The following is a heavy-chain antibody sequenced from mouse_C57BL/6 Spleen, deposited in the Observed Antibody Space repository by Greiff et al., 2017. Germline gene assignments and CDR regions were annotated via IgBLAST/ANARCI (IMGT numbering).Heavy chain of an antibody. V-gene: IGHV1-15*01. J-gene: IGHJ2*01. CDR2: IDPETGGT. Sequence: VQLQQSGAELVRPGASVTLSCKASGYTFTDYEMHWVKQTPVHGLEWIGAIDPETGGTAYNQKFKGQAILTADKSSSTAYMELRSLTSEDSAVYYCTGDGYPLDYWGQGTTLTVSS. CDR3: TGDGYPLDY. CDR1: GYTFTDYE. D-gene: IGHD2-3*01.